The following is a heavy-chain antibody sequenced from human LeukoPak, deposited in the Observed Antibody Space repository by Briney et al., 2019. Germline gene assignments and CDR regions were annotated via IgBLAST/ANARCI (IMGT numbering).Heavy chain of an antibody. CDR2: ISGSGGST. V-gene: IGHV3-23*01. CDR3: AMISSTSFYYYGMAV. D-gene: IGHD2-2*01. J-gene: IGHJ6*02. Sequence: GGSLRLSCAASGFTFSSYAMSWVRQAPGKGLEWVSAISGSGGSTYYADSVKGRFTISRDNSKNTLYLQMNSLRAEDTAVYYCAMISSTSFYYYGMAVWGQGTTVTVSS. CDR1: GFTFSSYA.